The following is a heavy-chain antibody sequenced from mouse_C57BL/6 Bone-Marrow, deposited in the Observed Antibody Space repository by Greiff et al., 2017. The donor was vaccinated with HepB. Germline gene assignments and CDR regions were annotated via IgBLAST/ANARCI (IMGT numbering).Heavy chain of an antibody. V-gene: IGHV2-6-1*01. CDR3: ARHGDYYDYDGPLYYAMDY. D-gene: IGHD2-4*01. Sequence: QVQLKESGPGLVAPSQSLSITCTVSGFSLTSYGVHWVRQPPGKGLEWLVVIWSDGSTTYNSALKSRLSISKDNSKSQVFLKMNSLQTDDTAMYYSARHGDYYDYDGPLYYAMDYWGQGTSVTVSS. CDR1: GFSLTSYG. J-gene: IGHJ4*01. CDR2: IWSDGST.